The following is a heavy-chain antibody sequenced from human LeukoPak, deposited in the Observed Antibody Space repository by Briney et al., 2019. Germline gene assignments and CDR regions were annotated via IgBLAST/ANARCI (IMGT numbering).Heavy chain of an antibody. J-gene: IGHJ4*02. Sequence: GGSLRLSRSASGFTLSSYAMSWLRQAPGKGLEGVSAISGSGGSTYYADSVKGRFTISRDNSKNTLYLQMNSLRAEDTAVYYCAKDPLESEYYFDYWGQGTLVTVSS. D-gene: IGHD1-1*01. CDR2: ISGSGGST. CDR1: GFTLSSYA. CDR3: AKDPLESEYYFDY. V-gene: IGHV3-23*01.